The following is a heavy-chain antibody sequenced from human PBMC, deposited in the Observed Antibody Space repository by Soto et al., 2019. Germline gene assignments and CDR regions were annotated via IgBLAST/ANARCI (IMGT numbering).Heavy chain of an antibody. V-gene: IGHV4-34*01. J-gene: IGHJ4*02. CDR2: INHSGST. D-gene: IGHD6-19*01. CDR3: AKGPAVGGYYFDY. Sequence: SETLSLTCAVYGGSFSGYYWSWIRQPPGKGLEWIGEINHSGSTNYNPSLKSRVTISVDTSKNQFSLKLSSVTAADTAVYYCAKGPAVGGYYFDYWGQGTLVTVSS. CDR1: GGSFSGYY.